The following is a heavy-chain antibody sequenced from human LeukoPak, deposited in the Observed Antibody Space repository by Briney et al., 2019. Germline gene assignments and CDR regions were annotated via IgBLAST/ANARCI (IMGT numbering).Heavy chain of an antibody. J-gene: IGHJ5*02. CDR1: GYTFTSYD. V-gene: IGHV1-8*01. CDR3: ARGSQGYSYGFWGFDP. D-gene: IGHD5-18*01. CDR2: MNPNSGNT. Sequence: ASVKVPCKASGYTFTSYDINWVRQATGQGLEWMGWMNPNSGNTGYAQKFQGRVTMTRNTSISTAYMELSSLRSEDTAVYYCARGSQGYSYGFWGFDPWGQGTLVTVSS.